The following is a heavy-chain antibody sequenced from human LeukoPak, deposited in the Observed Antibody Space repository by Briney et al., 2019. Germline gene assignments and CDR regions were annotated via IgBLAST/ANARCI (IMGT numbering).Heavy chain of an antibody. J-gene: IGHJ4*02. V-gene: IGHV3-30*18. CDR3: AKLDSSGWSRPFDY. Sequence: PGRSQRLSCAASGFTFSSYAMHWVRQAPGKGLEWVAVMSHDGSNKYYGDSVKGRFTISRDNSKNTLYLQMNSLRAEDTAVYYCAKLDSSGWSRPFDYWGQGTLVTVSS. CDR1: GFTFSSYA. D-gene: IGHD6-19*01. CDR2: MSHDGSNK.